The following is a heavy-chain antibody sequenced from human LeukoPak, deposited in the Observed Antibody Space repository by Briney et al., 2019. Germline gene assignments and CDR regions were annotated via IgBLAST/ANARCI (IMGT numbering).Heavy chain of an antibody. CDR1: GFTFTTYA. J-gene: IGHJ4*02. D-gene: IGHD5-12*01. V-gene: IGHV3-23*01. CDR2: ISDSGTNT. CDR3: ARSPAGLQRTYSGYGPLDY. Sequence: PRGSLRLSCAASGFTFTTYATTWVRQAPGKGLEWVSGISDSGTNTYNADSVRGRFTISRDNSKNTLFLQMNSLRAEDTAVYYCARSPAGLQRTYSGYGPLDYWGQGTLVTVSS.